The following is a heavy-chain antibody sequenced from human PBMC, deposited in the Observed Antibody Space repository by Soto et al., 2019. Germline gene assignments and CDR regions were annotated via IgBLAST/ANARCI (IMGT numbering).Heavy chain of an antibody. Sequence: EVQLVESGGGLVQPGGSLRLSCVVSGFTVSTNYMSWVRQAPGKGLEWVSLIDSSGRTFNADSVKGRFAISRDNSKNTVYLQMNSLRAEDTAVYYCAGPGEQHRYWGQGTLVTVSS. CDR2: IDSSGRT. D-gene: IGHD3-16*01. J-gene: IGHJ4*02. V-gene: IGHV3-66*01. CDR1: GFTVSTNY. CDR3: AGPGEQHRY.